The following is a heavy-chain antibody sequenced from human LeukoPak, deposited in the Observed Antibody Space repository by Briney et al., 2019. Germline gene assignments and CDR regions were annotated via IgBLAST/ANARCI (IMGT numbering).Heavy chain of an antibody. D-gene: IGHD3-22*01. Sequence: SVKVSCKASGGTFSSYAISWVRQAPGQGLEWMGRIIPIFGTANYAQKFQGRVTITADKSTSTAYMELSSPRSEDTAVYYCANNNVVVNYAFDIWGQGTMVTVSS. J-gene: IGHJ3*02. CDR3: ANNNVVVNYAFDI. CDR1: GGTFSSYA. CDR2: IIPIFGTA. V-gene: IGHV1-69*06.